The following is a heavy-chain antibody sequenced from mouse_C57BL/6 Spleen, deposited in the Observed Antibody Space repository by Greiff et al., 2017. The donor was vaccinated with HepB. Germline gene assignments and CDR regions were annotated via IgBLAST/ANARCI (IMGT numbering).Heavy chain of an antibody. D-gene: IGHD1-1*01. CDR2: ISSGSSTI. J-gene: IGHJ3*01. Sequence: EVQGVESGGGLVKPGGSLKLSCAASGFTFSDYGMHWVRQAPEKGLEWVAYISSGSSTIYYADTVKGRFTISRDNAKNTLFLQMTSLRSEDTAMYYCARPGYGSSYGAWFAYWGQGTLVTVSA. V-gene: IGHV5-17*01. CDR1: GFTFSDYG. CDR3: ARPGYGSSYGAWFAY.